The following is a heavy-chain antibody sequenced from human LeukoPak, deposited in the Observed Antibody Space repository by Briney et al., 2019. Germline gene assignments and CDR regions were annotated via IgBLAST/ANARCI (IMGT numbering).Heavy chain of an antibody. D-gene: IGHD6-13*01. Sequence: GKSLRLSCAASGFTFTNYAMHWVRQAPGKGLEWVANILYDGSRKNYADSVKGRFSVYRDNSNYSLYLQMNSLRIEDAAVYYCANFEGSSQAFHIWGQGTLVTVSS. CDR1: GFTFTNYA. J-gene: IGHJ3*02. CDR2: ILYDGSRK. V-gene: IGHV3-30*18. CDR3: ANFEGSSQAFHI.